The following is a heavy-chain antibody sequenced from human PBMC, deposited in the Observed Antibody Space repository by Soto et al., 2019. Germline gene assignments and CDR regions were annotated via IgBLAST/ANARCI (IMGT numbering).Heavy chain of an antibody. D-gene: IGHD1-1*01. CDR3: ARDPRTGLKYYFDY. CDR2: IWYDGSNK. J-gene: IGHJ4*02. CDR1: GFTFSSYG. V-gene: IGHV3-33*01. Sequence: QVQLVESGGGVVQPGRSLRLSCAASGFTFSSYGMHWVRQAPGKGLEWVAVIWYDGSNKYYADSVKGRFTISRDNSKNTLYLQMNSLRAEDTAVYSCARDPRTGLKYYFDYWGQGTLVTVSS.